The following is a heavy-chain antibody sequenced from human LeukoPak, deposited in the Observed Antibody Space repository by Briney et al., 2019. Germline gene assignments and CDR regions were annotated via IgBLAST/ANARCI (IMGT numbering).Heavy chain of an antibody. V-gene: IGHV4-34*01. CDR3: ARSQAGITIDWFDP. J-gene: IGHJ5*02. D-gene: IGHD3-3*01. Sequence: SETLSLIRAVYGGSFRGHYWSWMPDPPGKGLECMGELNHSGSTNYNPSLKGRGTISVDTSKHQFSLELSSVTAADTAVYYCARSQAGITIDWFDPGGQGTLVTVSS. CDR2: LNHSGST. CDR1: GGSFRGHY.